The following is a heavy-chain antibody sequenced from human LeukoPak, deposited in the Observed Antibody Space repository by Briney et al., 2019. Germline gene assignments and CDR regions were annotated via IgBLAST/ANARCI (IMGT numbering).Heavy chain of an antibody. CDR3: AKGDFLEWLYLHLFDY. J-gene: IGHJ4*02. D-gene: IGHD3-3*01. Sequence: GGSLRLSCAASGFTFSSYAMSWVRQAPGKGLEWVSAISGSGGSTYYADSVKGRFTISRDNSKNTLYLQMNSLRAEDTAVYYCAKGDFLEWLYLHLFDYWGQGTLVTVSS. CDR2: ISGSGGST. CDR1: GFTFSSYA. V-gene: IGHV3-23*01.